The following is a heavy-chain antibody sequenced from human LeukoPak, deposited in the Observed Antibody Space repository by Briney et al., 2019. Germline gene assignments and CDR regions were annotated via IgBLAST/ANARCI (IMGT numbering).Heavy chain of an antibody. CDR3: AKDRRDSSGWYAVDY. CDR2: ITGSGGST. Sequence: PPGGSLRLSCAASGFTFSSYAMSWVRQAPAKGLEWVSVITGSGGSTYYADSVKGRYTISRDNSKNTLYLQMNSLRADDTAVYYCAKDRRDSSGWYAVDYWGQGTLVTVSS. CDR1: GFTFSSYA. J-gene: IGHJ4*02. V-gene: IGHV3-23*01. D-gene: IGHD6-19*01.